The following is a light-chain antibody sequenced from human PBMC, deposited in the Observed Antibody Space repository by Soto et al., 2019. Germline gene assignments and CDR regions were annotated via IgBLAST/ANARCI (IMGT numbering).Light chain of an antibody. CDR2: DAS. CDR3: QQYETFSGT. V-gene: IGKV1-5*01. J-gene: IGKJ1*01. CDR1: QSISGY. Sequence: DIQMTQSPSTLSASVGDRVTITCRASQSISGYLAWYQQKPGEAPKLLIYDASALQRGVPSRFSGSGSGTKFTLTIASLQPDDFATYYCQQYETFSGTFGPGTKVDIK.